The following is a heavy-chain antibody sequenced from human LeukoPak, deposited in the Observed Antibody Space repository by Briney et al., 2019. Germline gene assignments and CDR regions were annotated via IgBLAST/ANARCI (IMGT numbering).Heavy chain of an antibody. Sequence: GESLKISCKGSGYSFHYYWINLVRQVPGKGLELMGRIDPSDSYTNYIPSFQGHVTISADKSISTAYLQWSSLKAPDTDMYYCATTYAVQPNGGWFDPWGQGTMVTVSS. CDR1: GYSFHYYW. CDR3: ATTYAVQPNGGWFDP. J-gene: IGHJ5*02. D-gene: IGHD1-1*01. CDR2: IDPSDSYT. V-gene: IGHV5-10-1*01.